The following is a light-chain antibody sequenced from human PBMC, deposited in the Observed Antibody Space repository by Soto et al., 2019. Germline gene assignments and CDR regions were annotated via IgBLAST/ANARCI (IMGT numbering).Light chain of an antibody. CDR1: QSVSSN. CDR2: GVS. J-gene: IGKJ1*01. CDR3: QQYHNWPPNT. V-gene: IGKV3-15*01. Sequence: EILMTQSPATLSVSPGERATLSCRASQSVSSNLAWYQQKPGQAPRLLIYGVSTRATDIPARFSGSGSGTEFTLTISSLQSEDFVVYYCQQYHNWPPNTFGQGTKVHIK.